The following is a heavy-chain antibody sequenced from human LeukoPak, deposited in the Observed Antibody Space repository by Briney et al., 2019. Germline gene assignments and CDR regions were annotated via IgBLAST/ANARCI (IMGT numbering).Heavy chain of an antibody. CDR1: GDSVSSHTVT. J-gene: IGHJ4*02. CDR2: TYYRSKWSN. CDR3: ARWESGQPSGFDY. V-gene: IGHV6-1*01. D-gene: IGHD1-26*01. Sequence: SQTLSLTCAISGDSVSSHTVTWNWIRQSPSRGLEWLGRTYYRSKWSNDYALSVKSRITINPDTSKNQFSLHLNSVTLEDTAVYYCARWESGQPSGFDYRGQGTPVTVSS.